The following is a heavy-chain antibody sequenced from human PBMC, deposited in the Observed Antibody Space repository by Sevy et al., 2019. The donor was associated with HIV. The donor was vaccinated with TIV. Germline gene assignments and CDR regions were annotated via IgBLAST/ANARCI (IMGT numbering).Heavy chain of an antibody. Sequence: GGSLRLSCSASGFTFSSYAMHWVRQAPGKGLEYVSAISSNGGSTYYADSVKGRFTISRDNSKNTLYLQMSSLRAEDTAVYYCVKDSSSYDSSGYYEGLGLWGQGTLVTVSS. J-gene: IGHJ4*02. D-gene: IGHD3-22*01. CDR2: ISSNGGST. V-gene: IGHV3-64D*06. CDR3: VKDSSSYDSSGYYEGLGL. CDR1: GFTFSSYA.